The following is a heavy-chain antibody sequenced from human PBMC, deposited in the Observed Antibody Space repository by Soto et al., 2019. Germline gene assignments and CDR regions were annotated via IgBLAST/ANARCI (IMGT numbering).Heavy chain of an antibody. Sequence: QVQLVESGGGVVQPGRSLRLSCAASGFTFSSYGMHWVRQAPGKGLEWVAVIWYDGSNKYYADSVKGRFTSSRDNSKNTLYLQMNSLRAEDTAVYYCARDGPAAQYYNGMDVWGQGTTVTVSS. D-gene: IGHD2-2*01. CDR3: ARDGPAAQYYNGMDV. CDR1: GFTFSSYG. V-gene: IGHV3-33*01. J-gene: IGHJ6*02. CDR2: IWYDGSNK.